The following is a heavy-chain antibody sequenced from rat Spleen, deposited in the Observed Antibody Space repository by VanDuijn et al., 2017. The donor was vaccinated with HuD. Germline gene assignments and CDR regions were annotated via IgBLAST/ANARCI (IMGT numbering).Heavy chain of an antibody. CDR3: ASRTGNWFAY. CDR2: ISSDGSST. V-gene: IGHV5-7*01. J-gene: IGHJ3*01. D-gene: IGHD4-2*01. CDR1: GFTFSDYN. Sequence: EVQLVESGGGLVQPGRSLKLSCAASGFTFSDYNMAWVRQAPKKGLEWVATISSDGSSTYYRDSVKGRFTISRDNAKNILYLQMDSLRSEDTATYYCASRTGNWFAYWGQGTLVTVSS.